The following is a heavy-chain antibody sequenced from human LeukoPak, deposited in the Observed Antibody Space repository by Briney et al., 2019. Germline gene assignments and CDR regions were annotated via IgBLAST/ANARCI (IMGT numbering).Heavy chain of an antibody. CDR3: AKRKDRSGYYHMDY. Sequence: PGGSLRLSCAASGFTFSSYSMNWVRPAPGKGLEWVSAIGGSDGSTFYADSVKGRFTISRDNSKNTMFLQLSSLRVEDTAIYYCAKRKDRSGYYHMDYWGQGTLVTVSS. J-gene: IGHJ4*02. CDR1: GFTFSSYS. D-gene: IGHD3-22*01. CDR2: IGGSDGST. V-gene: IGHV3-23*01.